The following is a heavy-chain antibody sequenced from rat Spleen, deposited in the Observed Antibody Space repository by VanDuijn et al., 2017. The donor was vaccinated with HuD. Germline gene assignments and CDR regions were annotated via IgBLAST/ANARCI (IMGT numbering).Heavy chain of an antibody. Sequence: EVQLVESGGGLVQPGRSLKLSCAASGFTFSDYYMAWVRQAPKKGLEWVASISYEGSSTYYGDSVKGRFTISRDNAKSTLYLQMNSLRSEDTATYYCARRRGDYYGSKSSNWFAYWGQGTLVTVSS. CDR1: GFTFSDYY. CDR2: ISYEGSST. J-gene: IGHJ3*01. V-gene: IGHV5-22*01. CDR3: ARRRGDYYGSKSSNWFAY. D-gene: IGHD1-6*01.